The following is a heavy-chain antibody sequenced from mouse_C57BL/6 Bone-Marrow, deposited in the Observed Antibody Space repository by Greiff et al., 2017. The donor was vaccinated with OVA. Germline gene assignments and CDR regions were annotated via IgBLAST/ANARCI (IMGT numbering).Heavy chain of an antibody. Sequence: VQLQQPGAELVKPGASVKLSCKASGYTFTSYWMHWVKQRPGQGLEWIGMIHPNSGSTNYNEKFKSKATLTVDKSSSTAYMQLSSLTSEDSAVYYCASDYGSSCYAMDYWGQGTSVTVSS. V-gene: IGHV1-64*01. D-gene: IGHD1-1*01. CDR1: GYTFTSYW. J-gene: IGHJ4*01. CDR2: IHPNSGST. CDR3: ASDYGSSCYAMDY.